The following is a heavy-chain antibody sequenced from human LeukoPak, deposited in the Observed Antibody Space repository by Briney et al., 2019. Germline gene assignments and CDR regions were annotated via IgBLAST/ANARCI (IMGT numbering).Heavy chain of an antibody. CDR3: ARDVGGAFDI. J-gene: IGHJ3*02. CDR2: IWYDGSKT. D-gene: IGHD1-26*01. V-gene: IGHV3-33*01. CDR1: GFTFSAYG. Sequence: GGSLRLSCAASGFTFSAYGMHWVRQAPGKGLEWVAVIWYDGSKTYYGDSVKGRFTISKDDSKNTLYLQMNSLRAEDTAVYYCARDVGGAFDIWGQGTMVTVSS.